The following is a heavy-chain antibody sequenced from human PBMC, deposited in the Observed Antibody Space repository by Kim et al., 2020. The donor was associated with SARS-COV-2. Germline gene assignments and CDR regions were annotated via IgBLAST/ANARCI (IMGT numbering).Heavy chain of an antibody. CDR1: GGSINTYY. CDR3: ARRDSTNWYFDY. CDR2: IYNSGST. D-gene: IGHD7-27*01. Sequence: SETLSLTCTVSGGSINTYYWSWIQQPPSKGLEWIGYIYNSGSTDYNPSLKSRVTISADTSKKQLSLKLSSVTAADTAVYYCARRDSTNWYFDYWGLGTLV. J-gene: IGHJ4*02. V-gene: IGHV4-59*08.